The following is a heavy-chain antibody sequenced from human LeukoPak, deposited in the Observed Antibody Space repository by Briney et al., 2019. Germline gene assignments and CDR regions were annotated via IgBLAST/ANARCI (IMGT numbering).Heavy chain of an antibody. D-gene: IGHD6-19*01. CDR3: AKDPRAVAETYAFDI. J-gene: IGHJ3*02. CDR1: GFTFITYW. CDR2: INPDGSTT. V-gene: IGHV3-74*01. Sequence: GGSLRLSCAASGFTFITYWMHWVRQAPGKGLVWVSRINPDGSTTSYADSVKGRFTVSRDNAKNTLYLQMNSLRAEDTAVYYCAKDPRAVAETYAFDIWGQGTMVTVSS.